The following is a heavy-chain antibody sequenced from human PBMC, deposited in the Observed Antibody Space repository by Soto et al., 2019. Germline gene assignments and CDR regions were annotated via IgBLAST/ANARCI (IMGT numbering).Heavy chain of an antibody. CDR1: GYSFTSYW. D-gene: IGHD3-22*01. CDR3: ASNYYDSSGYYFSVY. V-gene: IGHV5-51*01. J-gene: IGHJ4*02. CDR2: IYPGDSDT. Sequence: GESLKISCKGSGYSFTSYWIGWVRQMPGKGLEWMGIIYPGDSDTRYSPSFQGQVTISADKSISTAYLQWSSLKASDTAMYYCASNYYDSSGYYFSVYWGQGTLVTVSS.